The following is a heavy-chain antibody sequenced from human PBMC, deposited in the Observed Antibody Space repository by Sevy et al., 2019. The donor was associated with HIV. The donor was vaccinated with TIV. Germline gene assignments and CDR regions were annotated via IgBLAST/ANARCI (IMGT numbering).Heavy chain of an antibody. CDR3: ARDLPPSATTVAHFDC. D-gene: IGHD4-17*01. J-gene: IGHJ4*02. V-gene: IGHV3-48*03. CDR1: GFSFSSYE. Sequence: GGSLRLSCAASGFSFSSYEMNWVRQAPGKGLEWLSYISNSGSSVYYSDSVWGRFTISRDNARNSLYLQMNSLRAEDTAVYYCARDLPPSATTVAHFDCWGQGTLVTVSS. CDR2: ISNSGSSV.